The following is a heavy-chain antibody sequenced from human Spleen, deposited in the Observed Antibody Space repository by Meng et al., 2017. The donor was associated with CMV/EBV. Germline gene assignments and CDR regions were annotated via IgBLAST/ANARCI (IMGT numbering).Heavy chain of an antibody. Sequence: GESLKISCAASGFTFSRYAMMWVRHAPGKGLEWVSSISGTGGHAYYADSVKGRFTISRDNSKNTLYLQMNSLRVEDTAVFYCARGHCSSTSCYNWFDSWGQGTLVTVSS. J-gene: IGHJ5*01. CDR1: GFTFSRYA. CDR2: ISGTGGHA. D-gene: IGHD2-2*01. V-gene: IGHV3-23*01. CDR3: ARGHCSSTSCYNWFDS.